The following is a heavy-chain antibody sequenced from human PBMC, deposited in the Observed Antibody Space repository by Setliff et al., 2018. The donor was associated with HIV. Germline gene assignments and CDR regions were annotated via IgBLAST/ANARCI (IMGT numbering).Heavy chain of an antibody. CDR3: ARVPYRSAWFSGGHDAFDV. CDR1: GYTFTSYG. CDR2: ISGYNGNT. J-gene: IGHJ3*01. Sequence: ASVKVSCKASGYTFTSYGISWVRQAPGQGLEWMGWISGYNGNTKYVQKYQGRVTMTTDTSTSKVYMELRTLRSDDTAVYYCARVPYRSAWFSGGHDAFDVWGQGTLVTVSS. D-gene: IGHD6-19*01. V-gene: IGHV1-18*01.